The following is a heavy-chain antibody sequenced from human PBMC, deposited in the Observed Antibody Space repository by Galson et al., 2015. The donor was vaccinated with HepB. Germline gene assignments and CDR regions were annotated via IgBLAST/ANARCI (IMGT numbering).Heavy chain of an antibody. CDR3: ARDYRGDRSGTSYFDY. J-gene: IGHJ4*02. D-gene: IGHD1-26*01. CDR1: GFTFSSYG. CDR2: IWYDGSNK. Sequence: SLRLSCAASGFTFSSYGMHWVRQAPGRGLEWVAVIWYDGSNKYYADSVKGRFTISRDNSKNTLYLQMNSLRAEDTAVYYCARDYRGDRSGTSYFDYWGQGTLVTVSS. V-gene: IGHV3-33*01.